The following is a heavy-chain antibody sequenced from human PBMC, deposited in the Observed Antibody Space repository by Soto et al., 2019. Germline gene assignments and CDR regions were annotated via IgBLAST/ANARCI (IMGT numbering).Heavy chain of an antibody. D-gene: IGHD3-9*01. CDR3: ATSHLRYFDWSTFDY. V-gene: IGHV1-2*04. Sequence: ASVKVSCKASGYTFTGYYMHWVRQAPGQGLEWMGWINPNSGGTNCAQKFQGWVTMTRDTSISTAYMELSRLRSDDTAVYYCATSHLRYFDWSTFDYWGQGTLVTVSS. CDR2: INPNSGGT. J-gene: IGHJ4*02. CDR1: GYTFTGYY.